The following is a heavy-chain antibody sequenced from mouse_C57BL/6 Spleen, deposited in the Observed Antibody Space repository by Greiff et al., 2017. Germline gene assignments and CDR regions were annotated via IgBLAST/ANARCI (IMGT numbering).Heavy chain of an antibody. CDR3: ARWGREYFDY. D-gene: IGHD3-3*01. CDR2: IHPNSGST. V-gene: IGHV1-64*01. Sequence: QVQLQQPGAELVKPGASVKLSCTASGYTFTSYWMHWVKQRPGQGLEWIGMIHPNSGSTNYNEKFKSKATLTVDKSSSTAYMQLSSLTSEDSAVYYCARWGREYFDYWGQGTTLTVSS. J-gene: IGHJ2*01. CDR1: GYTFTSYW.